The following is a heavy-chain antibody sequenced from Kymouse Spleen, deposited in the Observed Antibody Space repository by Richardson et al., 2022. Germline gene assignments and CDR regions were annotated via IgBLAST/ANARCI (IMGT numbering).Heavy chain of an antibody. Sequence: QVQLVESGGGVVQPGRSLRLSCAASGFTFSSYGMHWVRQAPGKGLEWVAVIWYDGSNKYYADSVKGRFTISRDNSKNTLYLQMNSLRAEDTAVYYCARGYGSNWFDPWGQGTLVTVSS. CDR1: GFTFSSYG. J-gene: IGHJ5*02. D-gene: IGHD1-26*01. CDR3: ARGYGSNWFDP. CDR2: IWYDGSNK. V-gene: IGHV3-33*01.